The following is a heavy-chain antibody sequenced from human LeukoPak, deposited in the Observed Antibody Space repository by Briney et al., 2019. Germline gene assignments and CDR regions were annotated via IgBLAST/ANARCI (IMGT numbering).Heavy chain of an antibody. CDR2: IYYSGST. V-gene: IGHV4-39*01. CDR1: GGSISSSSYY. CDR3: AGHVTVAGTQLRDYFDY. J-gene: IGHJ4*02. D-gene: IGHD6-19*01. Sequence: SETLSLTCTVSGGSISSSSYYWGWIRQPPGKGLEWIGSIYYSGSTYYNPSLKSRVTISVDTSKNQFSLKLSSVTAADTAVYYCAGHVTVAGTQLRDYFDYWGQGTLVTVSS.